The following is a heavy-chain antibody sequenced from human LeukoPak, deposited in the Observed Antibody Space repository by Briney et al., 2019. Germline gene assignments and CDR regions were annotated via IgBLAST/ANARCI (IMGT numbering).Heavy chain of an antibody. CDR2: INHSGST. CDR3: ARGYSGYDDAFDI. CDR1: GGSFSGYY. D-gene: IGHD5-12*01. Sequence: SETLSLTCAVYGGSFSGYYWSWIRQPPGKGLEWIGEINHSGSTNYNPSLKSRVTISVDTSKNQFSLKLSSVTAADTAVYYCARGYSGYDDAFDIWGQGTMATVSS. J-gene: IGHJ3*02. V-gene: IGHV4-34*01.